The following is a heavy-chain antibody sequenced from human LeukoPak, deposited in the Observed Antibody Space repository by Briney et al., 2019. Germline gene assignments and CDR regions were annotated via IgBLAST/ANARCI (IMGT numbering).Heavy chain of an antibody. V-gene: IGHV3-30*18. CDR3: AKGVEGSSGWSALGY. CDR1: GFTFSSYG. D-gene: IGHD6-19*01. Sequence: PGRSLRLSCAASGFTFSSYGMHWVRQAPGKGLEWVAVISYDGSNKYYADSVKGRFTISRDNSKNTLYLQMNSLRAEDTAVYYCAKGVEGSSGWSALGYWGQGTLVTVSS. J-gene: IGHJ4*02. CDR2: ISYDGSNK.